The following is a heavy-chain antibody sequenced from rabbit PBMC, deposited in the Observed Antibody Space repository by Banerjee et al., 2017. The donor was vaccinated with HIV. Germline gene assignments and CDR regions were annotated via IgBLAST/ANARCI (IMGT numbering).Heavy chain of an antibody. Sequence: QEQLVESGGGLVQPEGSLTLTCTASGFSFSSSYYMCWVRQAPGKGLEWIGCIYAGSTDTTYYASWAKGRFTISKTSSTTVTLQMTSLTAADTATYFCARGSAYAGAGYALWGPGTLSPS. D-gene: IGHD4-2*01. J-gene: IGHJ4*01. CDR3: ARGSAYAGAGYAL. V-gene: IGHV1S45*01. CDR2: IYAGSTDTT. CDR1: GFSFSSSYY.